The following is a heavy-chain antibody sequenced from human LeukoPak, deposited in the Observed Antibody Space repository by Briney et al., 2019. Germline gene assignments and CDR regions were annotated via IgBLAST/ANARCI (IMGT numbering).Heavy chain of an antibody. D-gene: IGHD6-13*01. CDR2: ISYDGSNK. J-gene: IGHJ4*02. CDR1: GFTFSSYA. Sequence: GRSLRLSCAASGFTFSSYAMHWVRQAPGKGLEWVAVISYDGSNKYYADSVKGRFTISRDNSKNTLYLQMNSLRAEDTAVYYCARTGAAGIPQFAHFDYWGQGTLVTVSS. V-gene: IGHV3-30-3*01. CDR3: ARTGAAGIPQFAHFDY.